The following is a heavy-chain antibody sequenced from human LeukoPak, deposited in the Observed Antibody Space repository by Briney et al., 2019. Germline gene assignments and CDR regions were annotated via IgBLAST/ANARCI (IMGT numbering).Heavy chain of an antibody. D-gene: IGHD3-22*01. CDR3: ARDRGGTYYYDSSGYYPFDY. V-gene: IGHV4-31*03. CDR1: GGSISSGGYY. CDR2: IYYSGST. J-gene: IGHJ4*02. Sequence: PSQTLSLTCTASGGSISSGGYYWSWIRQHPGKGLEWIGYIYYSGSTYYNPSLKSRVTISVDTSKNQFSLKLSSVTAADTAVYYCARDRGGTYYYDSSGYYPFDYWGQGTLVTVSS.